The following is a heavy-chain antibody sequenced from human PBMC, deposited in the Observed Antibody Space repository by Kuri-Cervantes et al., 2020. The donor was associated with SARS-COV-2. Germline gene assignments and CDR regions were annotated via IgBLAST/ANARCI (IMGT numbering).Heavy chain of an antibody. CDR1: GFTFSSYG. V-gene: IGHV3-30*02. CDR3: GAQLVLAFDI. CDR2: IRYDGSNK. D-gene: IGHD6-13*01. J-gene: IGHJ3*02. Sequence: GGSLRLSCAASGFTFSSYGMHWVRQAPGKGLEWVAFIRYDGSNKYYADSVKGRSTISRDNSKNTLYLQMNSLRAEDTAVYYCGAQLVLAFDIWGQGTMVTVSS.